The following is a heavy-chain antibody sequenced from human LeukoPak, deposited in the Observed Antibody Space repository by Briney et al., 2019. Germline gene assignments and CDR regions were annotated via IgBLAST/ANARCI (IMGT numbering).Heavy chain of an antibody. CDR1: GGSISSSSYY. Sequence: PSETLSLTCTVSGGSISSSSYYWGWIRQPPGKGLEWIGSIYYSGSTYYNPSLKSRVTISVDTSKNQFSLKLSSVTAADTAVYYCARAQYYYDSSGYPYWYFDLWGRGTLVTVSS. J-gene: IGHJ2*01. CDR3: ARAQYYYDSSGYPYWYFDL. D-gene: IGHD3-22*01. CDR2: IYYSGST. V-gene: IGHV4-39*07.